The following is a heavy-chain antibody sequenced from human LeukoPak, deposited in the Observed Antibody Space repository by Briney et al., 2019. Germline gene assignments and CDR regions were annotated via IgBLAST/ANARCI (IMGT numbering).Heavy chain of an antibody. V-gene: IGHV3-48*04. CDR3: AKVAKYYYGSETYYFFEH. CDR2: IGISSSTI. Sequence: GGSLRLSCAASGFTFSSYSMNWVRQAPGKGLEWVSYIGISSSTIDYADSVKGRFTISRDNAKNSLYLQMNSLRAEDTAVYYCAKVAKYYYGSETYYFFEHWGQGTPVTASS. J-gene: IGHJ4*02. D-gene: IGHD3-10*01. CDR1: GFTFSSYS.